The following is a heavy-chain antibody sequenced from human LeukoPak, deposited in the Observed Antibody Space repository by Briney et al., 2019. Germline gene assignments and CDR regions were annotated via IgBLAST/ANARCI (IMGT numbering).Heavy chain of an antibody. D-gene: IGHD3-16*01. CDR2: IYSGGST. CDR1: GFTVSSNY. J-gene: IGHJ3*02. V-gene: IGHV3-53*01. Sequence: GGSLRLSCAASGFTVSSNYMSWVRQAPGKGLEWVSVIYSGGSTYYADSVKGRFTISRDNPKNTLYLQMNSLRAEDTAVYYCARDLWASDAFDIWGQGTMVTVSS. CDR3: ARDLWASDAFDI.